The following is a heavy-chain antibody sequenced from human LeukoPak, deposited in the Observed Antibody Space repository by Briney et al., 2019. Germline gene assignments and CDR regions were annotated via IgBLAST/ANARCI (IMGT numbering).Heavy chain of an antibody. Sequence: GASVKVSCKASGYTFTSYGISWVRQAPGQGLAWMGWISTYNGNTNYAQKLQGRVTMTTDTSTSTAYMELRGLRSDDSAVYCGAGGGVGYIVATHAFDIWGQGTMVTVSS. CDR2: ISTYNGNT. V-gene: IGHV1-18*01. CDR1: GYTFTSYG. CDR3: AGGGVGYIVATHAFDI. J-gene: IGHJ3*02. D-gene: IGHD5-12*01.